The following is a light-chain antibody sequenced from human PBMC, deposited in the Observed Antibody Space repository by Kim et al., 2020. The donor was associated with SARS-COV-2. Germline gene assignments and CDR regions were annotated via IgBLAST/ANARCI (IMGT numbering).Light chain of an antibody. CDR2: EDN. V-gene: IGLV6-57*03. CDR3: QSCDSSTVV. CDR1: SASIASNY. J-gene: IGLJ2*01. Sequence: GKRVTIPCTRSSASIASNYVQWYQQRPGSAPATVIYEDNQRPSGVPDRFSGSIDSSSNSASLTISGLKTEDEADYYCQSCDSSTVVFGGGTQLTVL.